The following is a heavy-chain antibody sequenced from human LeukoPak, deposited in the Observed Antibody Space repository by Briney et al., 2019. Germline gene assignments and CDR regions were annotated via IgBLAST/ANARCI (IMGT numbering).Heavy chain of an antibody. Sequence: PSETLSLTCAVYGGSFSGYYWSWIRQPPGKGLEWIGEINHSGSTNYNPSLKSRVTISVDTSKNQFSLKLSSVTAADTAVYYCARTEDSWYEPSPMDVWGKGTTVTVSS. J-gene: IGHJ6*03. D-gene: IGHD6-13*01. CDR2: INHSGST. CDR3: ARTEDSWYEPSPMDV. CDR1: GGSFSGYY. V-gene: IGHV4-34*01.